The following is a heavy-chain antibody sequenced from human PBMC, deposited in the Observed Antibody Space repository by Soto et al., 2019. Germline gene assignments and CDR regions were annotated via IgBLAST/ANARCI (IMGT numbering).Heavy chain of an antibody. V-gene: IGHV3-33*01. Sequence: PGGSLRLSCAASGFTFSSYGMHWVRQAPGKGLEWVAVIWYDGSNKYYADSVKGRFTISRDNSKNTLYLQMNSLRAEDTAVYYCARHNPRQFNAFDIWGQGTMVT. D-gene: IGHD1-20*01. CDR2: IWYDGSNK. CDR3: ARHNPRQFNAFDI. J-gene: IGHJ3*02. CDR1: GFTFSSYG.